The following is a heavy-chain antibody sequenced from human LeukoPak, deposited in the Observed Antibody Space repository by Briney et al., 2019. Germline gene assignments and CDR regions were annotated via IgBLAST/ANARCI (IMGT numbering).Heavy chain of an antibody. V-gene: IGHV3-30*04. CDR1: GLTFSNYA. D-gene: IGHD1-26*01. J-gene: IGHJ4*02. CDR2: ISYDGSNK. Sequence: GRSLRLSCAASGLTFSNYAMHWVRQAPGKGLEWVAVISYDGSNKYYADSVKGRFTISRDNSKNSLYLQMNSLTAADTAVYYCAKDRSIGTYYTFDHWGQGTLVTVSS. CDR3: AKDRSIGTYYTFDH.